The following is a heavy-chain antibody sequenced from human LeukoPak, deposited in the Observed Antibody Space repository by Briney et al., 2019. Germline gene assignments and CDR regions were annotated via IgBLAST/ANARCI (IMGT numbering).Heavy chain of an antibody. V-gene: IGHV1-2*06. CDR2: INPNTGGT. CDR1: GYRFTGYY. CDR3: ARVGDGLNDAFDI. Sequence: ASVKVSCKGSGYRFTGYYMQWVRQAPGQGLEWMGRINPNTGGTTYAQKFQGRVTMTRDTSITTVYMELSRLRSDDTAVYYCARVGDGLNDAFDILGQGTMVTVSS. J-gene: IGHJ3*02. D-gene: IGHD5-24*01.